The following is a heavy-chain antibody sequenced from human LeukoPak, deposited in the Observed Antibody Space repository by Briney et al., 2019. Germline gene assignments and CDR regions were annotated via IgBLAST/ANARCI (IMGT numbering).Heavy chain of an antibody. Sequence: GASVKVSCKASGYTFTGYYMHWVRQAPGQGLEWMGWINPNSGGTNYAQKFQARVTMTRDTSISTAYMELSRLTSDDTAVYYCARGPLYYYYYYMDVWGKGTTVTVSS. J-gene: IGHJ6*03. CDR3: ARGPLYYYYYYMDV. V-gene: IGHV1-2*02. CDR1: GYTFTGYY. CDR2: INPNSGGT.